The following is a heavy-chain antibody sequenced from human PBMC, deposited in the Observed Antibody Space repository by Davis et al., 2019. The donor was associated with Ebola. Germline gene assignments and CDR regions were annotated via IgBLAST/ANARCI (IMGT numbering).Heavy chain of an antibody. CDR2: ISGSGGDP. CDR3: ARAPAGRWQWPGTACDQ. Sequence: GESLKISCAGSGFTFSPYAMTLVRQAPGKGLEWVSRISGSGGDPHYADSVKGRFTISRDNSKNTLSLHMNSLRAEDTAVYYCARAPAGRWQWPGTACDQWGQGTLVTVSS. D-gene: IGHD6-19*01. V-gene: IGHV3-23*01. CDR1: GFTFSPYA. J-gene: IGHJ5*02.